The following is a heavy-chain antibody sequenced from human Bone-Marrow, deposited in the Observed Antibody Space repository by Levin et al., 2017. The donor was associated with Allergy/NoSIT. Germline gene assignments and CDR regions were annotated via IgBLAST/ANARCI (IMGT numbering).Heavy chain of an antibody. Sequence: PGGSLRLSCAASGFTFSSFAMHWVRQAPGKGLEWVAVISYDGSNKYYADSVKGRFTISRDNSKNTLYLQMNSLSAEDTAVYYGASPDADSDILTGPFDYWGQGTLVTVSS. V-gene: IGHV3-30-3*01. CDR3: ASPDADSDILTGPFDY. CDR2: ISYDGSNK. CDR1: GFTFSSFA. D-gene: IGHD3-9*01. J-gene: IGHJ4*02.